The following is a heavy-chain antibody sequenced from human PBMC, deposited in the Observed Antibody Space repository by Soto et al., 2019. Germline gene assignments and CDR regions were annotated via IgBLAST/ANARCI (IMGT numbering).Heavy chain of an antibody. J-gene: IGHJ6*02. D-gene: IGHD3-16*01. CDR1: GYIFVNYG. Sequence: QVQLVQSGDEVKKPGASVKVSCKASGYIFVNYGIAWVRQAPGQGLEWMGWISPYTGNTHSATKVQGRLTMTTDTSTITAYMDLGSLTSDDTAVYYCVMVDNYVTPTPQDVWGQGTKVTVSS. V-gene: IGHV1-18*01. CDR3: VMVDNYVTPTPQDV. CDR2: ISPYTGNT.